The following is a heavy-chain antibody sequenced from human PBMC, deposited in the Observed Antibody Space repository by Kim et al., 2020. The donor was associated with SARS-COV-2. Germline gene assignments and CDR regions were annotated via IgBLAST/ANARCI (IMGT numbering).Heavy chain of an antibody. CDR1: GFTFSSYG. CDR3: AKDPVWFGESYYYYYYGMDV. J-gene: IGHJ6*02. D-gene: IGHD3-10*01. V-gene: IGHV3-30*18. Sequence: GGSLRLSCAASGFTFSSYGMHWVRQAPGKGLEWVAVISYDGSNKYYADSVKGRFTISRDNSKNTLYLQMNSLRAEDTAVYYCAKDPVWFGESYYYYYYGMDVWGQGTTVTVSS. CDR2: ISYDGSNK.